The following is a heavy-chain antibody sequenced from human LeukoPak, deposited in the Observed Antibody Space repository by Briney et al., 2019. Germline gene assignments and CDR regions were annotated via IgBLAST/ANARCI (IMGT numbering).Heavy chain of an antibody. J-gene: IGHJ5*02. CDR1: GFTFDDYA. Sequence: GGSPRLSCAASGFTFDDYAMHWVRRAPGKGLEWVSGISWNGGSIGYADSVKGRFTISRDNAKNSLYLQMNSLRAEDTAVYYCVRRVVTWGQGTLVTVSS. D-gene: IGHD4-23*01. CDR2: ISWNGGSI. CDR3: VRRVVT. V-gene: IGHV3-9*01.